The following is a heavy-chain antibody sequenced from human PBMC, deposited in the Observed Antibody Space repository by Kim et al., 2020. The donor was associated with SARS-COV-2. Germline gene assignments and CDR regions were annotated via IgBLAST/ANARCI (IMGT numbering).Heavy chain of an antibody. D-gene: IGHD6-19*01. Sequence: GGSLRLSCEASGFTFSSYNMNWVRQAPGKGLEWVSSISSSSSYIYYADSVKGRFTITRDNAKNSLYLQMNSLRAEDTAVYYCARDGAGSTGWFGDLDYYYGMDVWGQGTKVTVSS. CDR1: GFTFSSYN. CDR2: ISSSSSYI. J-gene: IGHJ6*02. CDR3: ARDGAGSTGWFGDLDYYYGMDV. V-gene: IGHV3-21*01.